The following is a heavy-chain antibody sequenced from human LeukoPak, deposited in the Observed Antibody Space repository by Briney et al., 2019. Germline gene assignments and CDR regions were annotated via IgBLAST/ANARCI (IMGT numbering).Heavy chain of an antibody. J-gene: IGHJ4*02. CDR2: ISDSSTYI. CDR1: GFSFNTYN. Sequence: GGSLRLSCTASGFSFNTYNMNWVRQAPGKGLEWVSSISDSSTYIYYADSVRGRFTISRDNAKNSLYLQMNSLRAEDTAVYYCARSNWITMISFDSWGQGTLVTVSS. D-gene: IGHD3-22*01. CDR3: ARSNWITMISFDS. V-gene: IGHV3-21*01.